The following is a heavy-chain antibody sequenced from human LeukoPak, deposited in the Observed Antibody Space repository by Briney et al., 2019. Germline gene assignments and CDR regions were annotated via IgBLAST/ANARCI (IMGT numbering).Heavy chain of an antibody. CDR2: IIPIFGTA. CDR1: GGTFSSYA. D-gene: IGHD3/OR15-3a*01. V-gene: IGHV1-69*13. CDR3: ARGQPVYEDFWTPEYFQH. Sequence: ASVKVSCKASGGTFSSYAISWVRQAPGQGLEWMGGIIPIFGTANYAQKFRGRVTITADESTSTAYMELSSLRSEDTAVYYCARGQPVYEDFWTPEYFQHWGQGTLVTVSS. J-gene: IGHJ1*01.